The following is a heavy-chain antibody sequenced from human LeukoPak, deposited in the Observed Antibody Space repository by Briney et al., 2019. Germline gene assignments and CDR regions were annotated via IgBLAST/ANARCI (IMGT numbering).Heavy chain of an antibody. CDR2: FDPEDGET. Sequence: ASVKVSCKVSGYTLTELSMHWVRQAPGKGLEWMGGFDPEDGETIYAQKVQGRVTMTEDTSTDTAYMELSSLRSEDTAVYYCATKGAFWVRRRFDYYFDYWGQGTLVTVSS. CDR1: GYTLTELS. J-gene: IGHJ4*02. CDR3: ATKGAFWVRRRFDYYFDY. V-gene: IGHV1-24*01. D-gene: IGHD3-3*01.